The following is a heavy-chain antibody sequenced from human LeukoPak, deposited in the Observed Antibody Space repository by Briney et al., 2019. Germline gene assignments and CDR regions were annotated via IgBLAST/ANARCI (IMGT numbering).Heavy chain of an antibody. V-gene: IGHV3-23*01. CDR1: GFTFSTYA. CDR2: ISGSGGST. J-gene: IGHJ1*01. D-gene: IGHD1-20*01. CDR3: ASLTGTPEH. Sequence: PGGSLRLSCAASGFTFSTYAMNWVRQAPGKGLEWVSVISGSGGSTSYAASLKGRFTISRDNSKNTLFLQMNSLRAEDTAVYYCASLTGTPEHWGQGTLVTVSS.